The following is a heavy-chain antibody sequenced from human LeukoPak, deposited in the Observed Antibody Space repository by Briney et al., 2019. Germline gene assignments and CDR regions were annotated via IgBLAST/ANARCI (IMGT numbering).Heavy chain of an antibody. V-gene: IGHV1-2*02. CDR1: GYSFTGYY. CDR2: IDPNGGGT. Sequence: ASVTVSCKASGYSFTGYYTHWVRQAPGQGLEWMGWIDPNGGGTNYAQKFQGRVTMTSATSIRTAYMELSGLTSDDTAVYYCTRDPIAVAGAGGFDIWGQGTMVTVSS. CDR3: TRDPIAVAGAGGFDI. J-gene: IGHJ3*02. D-gene: IGHD6-19*01.